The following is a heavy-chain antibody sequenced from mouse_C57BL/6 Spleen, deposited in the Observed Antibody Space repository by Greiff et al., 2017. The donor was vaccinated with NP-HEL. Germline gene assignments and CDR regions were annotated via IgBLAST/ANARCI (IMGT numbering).Heavy chain of an antibody. CDR2: ISDGGSYT. Sequence: EVMLVESGGGLVKPGGSLKLSCAASGFTFSSYAMSWVRQTPEKRLEWVATISDGGSYTYYPDNVKGRFTISRDNAKNNLYLQMSHLKSEDTAMYYCARAVDSSGLFDYWGQGTTLTVSS. CDR1: GFTFSSYA. V-gene: IGHV5-4*03. J-gene: IGHJ2*01. D-gene: IGHD3-2*02. CDR3: ARAVDSSGLFDY.